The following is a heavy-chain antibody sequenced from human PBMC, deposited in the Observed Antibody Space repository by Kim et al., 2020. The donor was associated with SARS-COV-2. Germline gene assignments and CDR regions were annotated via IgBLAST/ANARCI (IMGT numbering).Heavy chain of an antibody. J-gene: IGHJ4*02. CDR1: GFTFSSYA. D-gene: IGHD1-20*01. Sequence: GGSLRLSCAASGFTFSSYAMHWVRQAPGKGLEWVAVISYDGSNKYYADSVKGRFTISRDNSKNTLYLQMNSLRAEDTAVYYCARDESSSWYSRRYNWNDAGPFDYWGQGTLVTVSS. V-gene: IGHV3-30-3*01. CDR3: ARDESSSWYSRRYNWNDAGPFDY. CDR2: ISYDGSNK.